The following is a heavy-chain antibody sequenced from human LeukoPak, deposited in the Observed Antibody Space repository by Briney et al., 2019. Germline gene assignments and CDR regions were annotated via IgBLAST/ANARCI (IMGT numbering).Heavy chain of an antibody. CDR3: ARDQYSTAVD. Sequence: SGGSLRLSCAASGFTFSSYEMNWVRQAPGKGLEWVSYISSSGSTIYYADSVKGRFTISRDNAKNSLYLQMNSLRAEDTAVYYCARDQYSTAVDWGQGTLVTASS. CDR2: ISSSGSTI. V-gene: IGHV3-48*03. CDR1: GFTFSSYE. J-gene: IGHJ4*02. D-gene: IGHD6-6*01.